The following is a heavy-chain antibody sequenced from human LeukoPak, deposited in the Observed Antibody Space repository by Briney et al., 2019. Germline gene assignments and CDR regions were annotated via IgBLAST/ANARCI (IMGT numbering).Heavy chain of an antibody. D-gene: IGHD2-2*01. J-gene: IGHJ4*02. V-gene: IGHV3-15*05. CDR1: GFTFSNAW. CDR2: IKSKTDGATR. CDR3: TADPPGMSTSTGIDH. Sequence: GGSLRLSCAASGFTFSNAWMTWVREIPGKALLWLGRIKSKTDGATRDYAAPVKGIFTISRDNSKNMLYLQINSLKVEHTAVYYCTADPPGMSTSTGIDHWGQGTLVTVSS.